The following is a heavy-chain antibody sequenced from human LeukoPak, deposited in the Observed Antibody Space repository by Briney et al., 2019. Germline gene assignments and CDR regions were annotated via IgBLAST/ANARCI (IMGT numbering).Heavy chain of an antibody. V-gene: IGHV4-59*01. Sequence: KPSETLSLTCTVAGGSISSYYWSWIRQPPGKGMGWTGYIDNSGGTRYNPSLKSRVTISVDSSKNQFSLKLSDVTAADTAVYYCARGPQRGYSYGPNDAFDIWGQGTMVAVSS. CDR3: ARGPQRGYSYGPNDAFDI. CDR1: GGSISSYY. J-gene: IGHJ3*02. D-gene: IGHD5-18*01. CDR2: IDNSGGT.